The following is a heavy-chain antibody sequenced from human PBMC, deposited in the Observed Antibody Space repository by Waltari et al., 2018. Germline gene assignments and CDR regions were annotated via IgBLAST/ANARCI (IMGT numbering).Heavy chain of an antibody. CDR2: INYDGSAQ. V-gene: IGHV3-7*03. CDR3: ARGSAYYVRVWDL. D-gene: IGHD3-16*01. J-gene: IGHJ4*02. Sequence: LVESGGALVRPGGSLRIYCPPSAFPPRSYRMRWVRQAPGKGLEWVANINYDGSAQVYEDSVSGRLTVSRDNAKNSLYLEMNNVRVDDTAVYYCARGSAYYVRVWDLWGPGTLVTVSS. CDR1: AFPPRSYR.